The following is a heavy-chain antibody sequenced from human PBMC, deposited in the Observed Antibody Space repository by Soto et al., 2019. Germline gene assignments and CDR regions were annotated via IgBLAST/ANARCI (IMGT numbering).Heavy chain of an antibody. CDR1: GYTFTSYD. CDR2: MNANSGNT. V-gene: IGHV1-8*01. CDR3: AREHRSSWRVDD. Sequence: QVQLVQSGAEVKKPEASVKVSCKASGYTFTSYDINGVRQATEQGLEWMRWMNANSGNTGYAQKSQGRFTKTRNTTISTEYMGLSSLSSEDTAVYYCAREHRSSWRVDDWGQGTLVTVSS. J-gene: IGHJ4*02. D-gene: IGHD6-13*01.